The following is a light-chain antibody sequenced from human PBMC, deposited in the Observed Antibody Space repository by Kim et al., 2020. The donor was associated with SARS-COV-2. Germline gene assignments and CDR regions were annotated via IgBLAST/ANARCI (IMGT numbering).Light chain of an antibody. V-gene: IGLV3-21*04. Sequence: VAPGETARIPCGGDNIGSKSVHWYQQKPGQAPTLVIYYDRDRPSGIPDRFSGSNSGNTATLTINRVEAGDEADYYCQVWDGSGDYVFGTGTKVTVL. J-gene: IGLJ1*01. CDR2: YDR. CDR3: QVWDGSGDYV. CDR1: NIGSKS.